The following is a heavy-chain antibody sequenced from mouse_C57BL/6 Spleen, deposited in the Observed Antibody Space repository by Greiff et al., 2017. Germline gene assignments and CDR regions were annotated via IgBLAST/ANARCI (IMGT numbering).Heavy chain of an antibody. D-gene: IGHD1-1*01. J-gene: IGHJ1*03. CDR3: AIGGIATVGADCYFHV. V-gene: IGHV1-7*01. CDR1: GYTFTSYW. CDR2: INPSSGYT. Sequence: VQLQQSGAELSKPGASVKLSCKASGYTFTSYWMPWVKQRPGQGLEWIGYINPSSGYTKYNQKFKDKATLTADKSSSTAYMQLSSLTYDDSAVYYCAIGGIATVGADCYFHVWGTGNAVTVSS.